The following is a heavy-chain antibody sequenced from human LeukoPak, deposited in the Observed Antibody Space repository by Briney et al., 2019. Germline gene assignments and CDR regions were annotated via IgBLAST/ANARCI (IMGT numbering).Heavy chain of an antibody. V-gene: IGHV3-23*01. CDR1: GFTFSSYA. CDR3: AKSSKNLIFGVVIANWFDP. J-gene: IGHJ5*02. Sequence: GGSLRLSCAASGFTFSSYAMSWVRQAPGKGLEWGSAISGSGGSTYYADSVKGRFTISRDNSKNTLYLQMNSLRAEDTAVYYCAKSSKNLIFGVVIANWFDPWGQGTLVTVSS. CDR2: ISGSGGST. D-gene: IGHD3-3*01.